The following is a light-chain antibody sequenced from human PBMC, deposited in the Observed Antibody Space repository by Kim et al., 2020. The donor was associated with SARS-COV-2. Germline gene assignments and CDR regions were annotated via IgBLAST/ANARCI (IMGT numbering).Light chain of an antibody. CDR3: GTWDNRGGWL. V-gene: IGLV1-51*01. CDR1: NSNIGNNF. Sequence: QSVLTQPPAVSAAPGQKVTISCSGSNSNIGNNFVSWYRHLPGTAPKLLIYDNTKRPSGTPARFSGSKSATSATLDITGLQTGDEATYYCGTWDNRGGWLFGGGTQLTVL. J-gene: IGLJ3*02. CDR2: DNT.